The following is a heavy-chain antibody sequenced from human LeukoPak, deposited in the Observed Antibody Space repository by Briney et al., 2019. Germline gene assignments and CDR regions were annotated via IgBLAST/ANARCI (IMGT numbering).Heavy chain of an antibody. Sequence: SETLSLTCTVSGGSISSSSYYWGWIRQPQGKGLEGIGSIYYSGSTFYNPSLKSRVTISVDTSKNQFSLKLSSVTAADTAVYFCARQSSTSCYIDYWGQGTLVAVSS. V-gene: IGHV4-39*01. CDR2: IYYSGST. CDR1: GGSISSSSYY. CDR3: ARQSSTSCYIDY. D-gene: IGHD2-2*02. J-gene: IGHJ4*02.